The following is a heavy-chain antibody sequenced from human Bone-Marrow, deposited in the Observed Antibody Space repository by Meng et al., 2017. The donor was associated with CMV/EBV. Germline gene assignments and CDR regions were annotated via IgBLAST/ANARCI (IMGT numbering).Heavy chain of an antibody. CDR1: GYTFTDYY. D-gene: IGHD6-13*01. J-gene: IGHJ6*02. CDR3: AKQLAPNYYYYGMDV. V-gene: IGHV1-2*02. CDR2: INPDTGGT. Sequence: ASVKVSCKASGYTFTDYYIHWMRQAPGQGFEWMGWINPDTGGTKYAQNFQGRVTMTRATSIATAYMELTRLRSDDTAVYYCAKQLAPNYYYYGMDVWGQGTTVTVSS.